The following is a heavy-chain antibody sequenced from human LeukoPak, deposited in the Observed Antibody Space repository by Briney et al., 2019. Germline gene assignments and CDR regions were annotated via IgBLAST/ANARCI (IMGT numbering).Heavy chain of an antibody. CDR2: INSDGSGT. CDR1: GFTFSSFW. J-gene: IGHJ4*02. V-gene: IGHV3-74*01. D-gene: IGHD1-26*01. CDR3: ARGSGALLNY. Sequence: GGSLRLSCAVSGFTFSSFWMHWVRQAPGKGLVWVSRINSDGSGTGYADSVKGRFTISRDNAKNTLYLQMNSLRAEDTAVYYCARGSGALLNYWGPGTPVTVSS.